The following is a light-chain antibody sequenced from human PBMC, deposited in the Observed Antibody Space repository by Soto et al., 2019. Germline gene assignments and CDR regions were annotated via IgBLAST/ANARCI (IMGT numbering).Light chain of an antibody. Sequence: DIQMTQSPSTLSASVGDRVTITCRASQSIAYWLAWYQQKPGKAPKLLIYKTSILESGVPSRFSGSGSGTEFTLTISSLQPDDFATYYCQQYNTYWTFGQGTKVDI. CDR1: QSIAYW. J-gene: IGKJ1*01. CDR3: QQYNTYWT. CDR2: KTS. V-gene: IGKV1-5*03.